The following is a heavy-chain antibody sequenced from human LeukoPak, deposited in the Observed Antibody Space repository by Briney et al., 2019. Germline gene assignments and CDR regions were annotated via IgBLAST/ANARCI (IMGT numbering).Heavy chain of an antibody. Sequence: GASVKVSCKASGYTFTSYGISWVRQAPGQGLEWMGWISAYNGNTNYAQKLQGRVTMTTDTATSTAYMELRSLRSDDTAVYYCATYYDFWSGYYTYYFDYWGQGTLVTVSS. CDR1: GYTFTSYG. CDR3: ATYYDFWSGYYTYYFDY. D-gene: IGHD3-3*01. V-gene: IGHV1-18*01. CDR2: ISAYNGNT. J-gene: IGHJ4*02.